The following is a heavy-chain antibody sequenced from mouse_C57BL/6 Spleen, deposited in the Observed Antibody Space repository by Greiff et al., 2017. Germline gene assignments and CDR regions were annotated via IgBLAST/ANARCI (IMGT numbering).Heavy chain of an antibody. CDR2: IYPGSGST. Sequence: QVQLQQPGAELVQPGASVKMSCKASGYTFTSYWITWVKQRPGQGLEWLGDIYPGSGSTNYNEKFKSKATLTVDTSSSTAYMQLSSLTSEDSAVYYCARFHRYYYAMDYWGQGTSVTVSS. J-gene: IGHJ4*01. V-gene: IGHV1-55*01. CDR3: ARFHRYYYAMDY. CDR1: GYTFTSYW.